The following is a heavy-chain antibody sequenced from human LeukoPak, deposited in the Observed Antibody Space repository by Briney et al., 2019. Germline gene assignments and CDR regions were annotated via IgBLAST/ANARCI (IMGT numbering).Heavy chain of an antibody. Sequence: GGSLRLSCAASGFTFSSYWMTWVRQSPGKGLEWVVNIQHDGNEKYYVDSVKGRFTISRDNAKNSLYLQMNSLRDEDTAVYSCARDGVRDGLYFDRWGQGTLVTVSS. J-gene: IGHJ4*02. CDR3: ARDGVRDGLYFDR. CDR2: IQHDGNEK. CDR1: GFTFSSYW. V-gene: IGHV3-7*01. D-gene: IGHD5-24*01.